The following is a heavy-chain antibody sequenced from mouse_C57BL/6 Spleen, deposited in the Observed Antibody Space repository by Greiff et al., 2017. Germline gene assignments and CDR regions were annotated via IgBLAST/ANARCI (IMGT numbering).Heavy chain of an antibody. J-gene: IGHJ2*01. Sequence: QVQLQQPGAELVMPGASVKLSCKASGYTFTSYWMHWVKQRPGQGLEWIGEIDPYDSSTNYNQKFKGKSTLTVDKSSSTAYMQLSSLTSEDSAVYYFARRTYYSKDSDYWGQGTTHTVAS. CDR3: ARRTYYSKDSDY. CDR2: IDPYDSST. CDR1: GYTFTSYW. D-gene: IGHD2-5*01. V-gene: IGHV1-69*01.